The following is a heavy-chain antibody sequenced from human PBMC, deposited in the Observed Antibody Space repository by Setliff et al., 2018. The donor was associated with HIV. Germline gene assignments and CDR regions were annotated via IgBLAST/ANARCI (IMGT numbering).Heavy chain of an antibody. D-gene: IGHD3-10*01. CDR3: ARGLNSYGSGSYLPLGY. CDR2: INHSGNT. V-gene: IGHV4-31*03. CDR1: GGSISSGGYY. J-gene: IGHJ4*02. Sequence: SETLSLTCTVSGGSISSGGYYWSWIRQHPGKGLEWIGEINHSGNTNYKESLKVRVTISIDTSKNQFSLKLNSVIAADTAVYYCARGLNSYGSGSYLPLGYWGQGTLVTVSS.